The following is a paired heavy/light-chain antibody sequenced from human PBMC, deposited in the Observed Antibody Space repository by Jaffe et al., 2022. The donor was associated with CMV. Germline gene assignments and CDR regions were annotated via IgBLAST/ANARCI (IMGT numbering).Light chain of an antibody. V-gene: IGLV2-14*03. CDR1: SSDIGVYKY. CDR3: SSYTTTTRWGI. J-gene: IGLJ2*01. Sequence: QSALTQPASVSGTPGQSITISCNGTSSDIGVYKYVSWYQQHPGNAPKLILYDIRNRPLGVSDRFSGSKSGNTASLTISGLQADDEADYYCSSYTTTTRWGIFGGGTKVTVL. CDR2: DIR.
Heavy chain of an antibody. V-gene: IGHV3-21*01. CDR3: ARDLYDFWSTSQDYYFGMDL. CDR2: ISSGRSHT. CDR1: GFTFGSYS. Sequence: VQLVESGGGPVKSGESLRLSCIGSGFTFGSYSLSWVRRAPGKGLEWVSSISSGRSHTHYADSVKGRFAVSRDNAKKSFFLEMNSLRVEDTGVYYCARDLYDFWSTSQDYYFGMDLWGQGTRVTV. D-gene: IGHD3-3*01. J-gene: IGHJ6*02.